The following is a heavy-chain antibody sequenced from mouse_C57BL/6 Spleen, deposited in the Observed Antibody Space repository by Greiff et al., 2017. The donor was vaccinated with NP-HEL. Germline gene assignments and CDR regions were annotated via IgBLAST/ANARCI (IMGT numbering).Heavy chain of an antibody. J-gene: IGHJ3*01. D-gene: IGHD2-4*01. Sequence: QVQLQQSGAELVKPGASVKLSCKASGYTFTSYWMHWVKQRPIQGLEWIGNIDPSDSETHYNQKFKDKATLTVDKSSSTAYMQLSSLTSEDSAVYYCARRGYDYDVGWFAYWGQGTLVTVSA. V-gene: IGHV1-52*01. CDR1: GYTFTSYW. CDR3: ARRGYDYDVGWFAY. CDR2: IDPSDSET.